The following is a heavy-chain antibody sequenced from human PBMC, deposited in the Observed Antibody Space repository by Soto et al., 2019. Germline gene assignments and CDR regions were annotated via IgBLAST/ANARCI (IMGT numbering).Heavy chain of an antibody. CDR2: IISILGIA. CDR1: GGTFSSYT. D-gene: IGHD3-9*01. Sequence: GASVKVSCKASGGTFSSYTISWVRQAPGQGLEWMGRIISILGIANYAQKFQGRVTITADKSTSTAYMELSSLRSEDTALYYCARKAGYFGLGGYYYGMDVWGQGTTVTVS. CDR3: ARKAGYFGLGGYYYGMDV. V-gene: IGHV1-69*02. J-gene: IGHJ6*02.